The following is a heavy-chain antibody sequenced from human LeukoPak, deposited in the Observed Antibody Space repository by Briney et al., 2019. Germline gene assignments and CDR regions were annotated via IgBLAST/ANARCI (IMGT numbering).Heavy chain of an antibody. CDR3: ARYGAYPTHFDY. CDR2: ISPSGST. D-gene: IGHD4-17*01. J-gene: IGHJ4*02. CDR1: GGSISSYY. Sequence: AETLSLTCTVSGGSISSYYWSWIRQPPGKGLEWIAYISPSGSTKYNPSLTGRVTISSDTSQSQLSLKLSSVTAADTAMYYCARYGAYPTHFDYWGQGTLVTVSS. V-gene: IGHV4-4*09.